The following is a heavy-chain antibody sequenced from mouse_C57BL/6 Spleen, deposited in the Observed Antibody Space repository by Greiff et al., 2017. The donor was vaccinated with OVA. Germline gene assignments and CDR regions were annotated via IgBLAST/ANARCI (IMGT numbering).Heavy chain of an antibody. Sequence: EVKLEESGPGLVKPSQSLSLTCSVTGYSIPSGYYWNWIRQFPGNKLEWMGYISYDGSNNYNPSLKNRISITRDTSKNQFFLKLNSVTTEDTATYYCAREYTNPGFFAYWGQGTLVTVSA. CDR3: AREYTNPGFFAY. CDR1: GYSIPSGYY. CDR2: ISYDGSN. D-gene: IGHD5-1-1*01. J-gene: IGHJ3*01. V-gene: IGHV3-6*01.